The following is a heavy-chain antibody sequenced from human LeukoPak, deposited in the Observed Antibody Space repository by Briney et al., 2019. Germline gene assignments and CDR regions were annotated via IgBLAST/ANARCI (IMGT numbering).Heavy chain of an antibody. CDR1: GGSISSYY. J-gene: IGHJ4*02. V-gene: IGHV4-59*01. CDR2: IYYSGST. Sequence: PSETLSLTCTVSGGSISSYYWSWIRQPPGKGLEWIGYIYYSGSTNYNPSLKSRVTISVDTSKNQFSLKPSSVTAADTAVYYCARSRDGYNLDYWGQGTLVTVSS. CDR3: ARSRDGYNLDY. D-gene: IGHD5-24*01.